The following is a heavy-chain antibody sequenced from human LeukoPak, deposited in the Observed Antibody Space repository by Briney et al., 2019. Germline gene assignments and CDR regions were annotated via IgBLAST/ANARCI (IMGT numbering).Heavy chain of an antibody. CDR3: ARDLVAFDY. CDR2: ISYSGSA. CDR1: GGSISSSSYH. V-gene: IGHV4-39*07. J-gene: IGHJ4*02. D-gene: IGHD2-15*01. Sequence: SETLSLTCTVSGGSISSSSYHWGWIRQPPGKGLEWIGSISYSGSAFYNPSLKSRVTLSVDTSKNQFSLKLNSVTAADTAVYYCARDLVAFDYWGQGALVIVSS.